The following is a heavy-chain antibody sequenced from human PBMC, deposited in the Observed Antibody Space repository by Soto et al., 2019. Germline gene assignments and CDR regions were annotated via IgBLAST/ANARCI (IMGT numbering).Heavy chain of an antibody. CDR2: LSSDGFGA. CDR3: ARDLGGPDY. CDR1: DFSLSPYW. Sequence: GGSLRLSCAASDFSLSPYWMHWVRQVPGRGLEWVARLSSDGFGAPYADSVKGRFFISRDIARNTLSLQMNSLRADDTAVYYCARDLGGPDYWGRGTSVTVSS. V-gene: IGHV3-74*03. D-gene: IGHD3-16*01. J-gene: IGHJ4*02.